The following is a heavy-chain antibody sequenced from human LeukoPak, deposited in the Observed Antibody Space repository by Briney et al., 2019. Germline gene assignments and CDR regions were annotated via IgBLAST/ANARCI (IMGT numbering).Heavy chain of an antibody. CDR3: ARVGYNGWNFEN. V-gene: IGHV3-7*01. D-gene: IGHD5-12*01. CDR2: ISQDVSHK. J-gene: IGHJ4*02. Sequence: GGSLRLSCAASGFTFSSYWMSWVRQAPGKGLQSVAYISQDVSHKYYVDSVKGRVTISRDNAKNSLHLAMNSLRAEDTALYYCARVGYNGWNFENWGQGTLVTVSS. CDR1: GFTFSSYW.